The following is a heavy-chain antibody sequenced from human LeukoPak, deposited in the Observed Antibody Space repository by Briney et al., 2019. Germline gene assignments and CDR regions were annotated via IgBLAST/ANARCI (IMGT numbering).Heavy chain of an antibody. CDR3: ARGRRITGTCGDQNFSSSLTNWFDP. Sequence: SETLSLTCTVSGGSISSGGYYWSWIRQHPGKGLEWIGYIYYSGSTHYNPSLKSRVSRSVDTSKSQLSLKLSSVTAADTAVYYCARGRRITGTCGDQNFSSSLTNWFDPWGQGTLVTVSS. D-gene: IGHD1-7*01. CDR2: IYYSGST. V-gene: IGHV4-31*03. J-gene: IGHJ5*02. CDR1: GGSISSGGYY.